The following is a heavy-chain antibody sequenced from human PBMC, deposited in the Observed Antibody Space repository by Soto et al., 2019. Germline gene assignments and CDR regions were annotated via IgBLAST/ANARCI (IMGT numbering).Heavy chain of an antibody. D-gene: IGHD2-2*03. Sequence: QVQLVQSGAEVKKLGASVKVSCKASGYTFTSYGISWVRQAPGQGLEWMGWISAYNGNTNYAQKLQGRVTMTTDTSTSTAYMELRSLRSDDTAVYYCARDQLIGYCSSTSCPRGDYYMDVWGKGTTVTVSS. J-gene: IGHJ6*03. CDR1: GYTFTSYG. V-gene: IGHV1-18*01. CDR2: ISAYNGNT. CDR3: ARDQLIGYCSSTSCPRGDYYMDV.